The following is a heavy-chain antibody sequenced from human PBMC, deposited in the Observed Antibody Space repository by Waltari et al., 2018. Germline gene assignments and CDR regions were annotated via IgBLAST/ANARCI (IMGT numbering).Heavy chain of an antibody. J-gene: IGHJ6*03. CDR2: INPSGGST. CDR1: GYTFTSYY. V-gene: IGHV1-46*01. CDR3: ARADTHDYSVYYYYMDV. Sequence: QVQLVQSGAEVKKPGASVKVSCKASGYTFTSYYMHWVRQAPGQGLEWMGIINPSGGSTSYAQKFQGRVTMTRDTSTSTVYMGLSSLISEDTAVYYCARADTHDYSVYYYYMDVWGKGTTVTVSS. D-gene: IGHD4-17*01.